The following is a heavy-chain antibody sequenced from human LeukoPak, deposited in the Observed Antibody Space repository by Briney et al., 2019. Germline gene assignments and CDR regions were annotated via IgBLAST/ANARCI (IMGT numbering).Heavy chain of an antibody. CDR1: GFSFSNYV. CDR2: ISASGLTT. Sequence: GGSLRLSCAASGFSFSNYVMCWVRQAPGKGLESVSAISASGLTTYYADSVKGRFTISRDNSKNTLYLQINSLRADDSAVYYCAKVNDAYESIVSDFWGQGTLVTVSS. CDR3: AKVNDAYESIVSDF. J-gene: IGHJ4*02. V-gene: IGHV3-23*01. D-gene: IGHD1-1*01.